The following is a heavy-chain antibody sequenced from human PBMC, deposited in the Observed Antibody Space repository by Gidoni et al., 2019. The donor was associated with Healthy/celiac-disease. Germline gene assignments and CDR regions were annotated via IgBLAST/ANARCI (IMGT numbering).Heavy chain of an antibody. CDR3: ARVAEGDCSGGSCYSPEGDYYYGMDV. D-gene: IGHD2-15*01. CDR1: GDSVSSNSAA. Sequence: QVQLQQSGPGLVKPSQTPSLTCAISGDSVSSNSAAWNWIRQYPSRGLEWLGRTYYRSKWYNDYAVSVKSRITINPDTSKNQFSLQLNSVTPEDTAVYYCARVAEGDCSGGSCYSPEGDYYYGMDVWGQGTTVTVSS. J-gene: IGHJ6*02. CDR2: TYYRSKWYN. V-gene: IGHV6-1*01.